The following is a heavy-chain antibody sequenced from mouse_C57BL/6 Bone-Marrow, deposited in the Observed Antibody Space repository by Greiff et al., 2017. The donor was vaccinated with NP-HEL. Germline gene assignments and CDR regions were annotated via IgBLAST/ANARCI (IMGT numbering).Heavy chain of an antibody. J-gene: IGHJ2*01. V-gene: IGHV5-17*01. Sequence: EVKLMESGGGLVKPGGSLKLSCAASGFTFSDYGMHWVRQAPEKGLEWVAYLSSGSSTIYYADTVKGRFTISRDNAKNTLFLQMTSLRSEDTAMYYCASYDGPVDYWGQGTTLTVSS. CDR1: GFTFSDYG. CDR2: LSSGSSTI. D-gene: IGHD2-3*01. CDR3: ASYDGPVDY.